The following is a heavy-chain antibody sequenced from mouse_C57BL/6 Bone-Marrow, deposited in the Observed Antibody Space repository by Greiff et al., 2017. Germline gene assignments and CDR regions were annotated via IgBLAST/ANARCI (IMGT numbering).Heavy chain of an antibody. Sequence: EVQRVESGGGLVQPGGSLKLSCAASGFTFSSYAMSWVRQTPEKRLEWVATISDGGSYTYYPDNVKGRFTISRDNAKNNLYLQMSHLKSEDTAMYYCAREDESSDVWGTGTTVTVSS. J-gene: IGHJ1*03. V-gene: IGHV5-4*01. CDR2: ISDGGSYT. CDR3: AREDESSDV. CDR1: GFTFSSYA.